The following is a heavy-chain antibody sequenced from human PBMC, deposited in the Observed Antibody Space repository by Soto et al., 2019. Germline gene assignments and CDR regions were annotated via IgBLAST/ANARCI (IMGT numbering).Heavy chain of an antibody. CDR2: IRQDGGEK. J-gene: IGHJ6*04. D-gene: IGHD2-21*01. Sequence: EVQLVESGGGLVHPGGSLRLSCAASGFTFKNYGMTLVRQAPGKGLELVANIRQDGGEKYYLDSVNARFTISRDNAYNSLDLQISGLRAEDAAVYYCVGWSSEFAVWGNGTKVTVSS. V-gene: IGHV3-7*01. CDR3: VGWSSEFAV. CDR1: GFTFKNYG.